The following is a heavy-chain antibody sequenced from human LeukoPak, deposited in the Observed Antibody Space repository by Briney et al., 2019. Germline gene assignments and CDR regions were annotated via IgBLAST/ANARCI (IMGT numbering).Heavy chain of an antibody. J-gene: IGHJ4*01. Sequence: SETLSLTCTVSGGSISSYYWSWIRQPPGKGLEWIGYIYYTGSTNYNPSLKSRVTISVDTSKNQVSLKLNSVTAADSAMYYCAKSGGYGLIDYWGQGTLVTVSS. CDR3: AKSGGYGLIDY. CDR1: GGSISSYY. D-gene: IGHD1-26*01. CDR2: IYYTGST. V-gene: IGHV4-59*08.